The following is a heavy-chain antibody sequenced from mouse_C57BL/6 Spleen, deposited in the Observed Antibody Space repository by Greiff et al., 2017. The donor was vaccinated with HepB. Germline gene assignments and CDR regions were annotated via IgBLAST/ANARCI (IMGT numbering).Heavy chain of an antibody. D-gene: IGHD2-4*01. CDR2: ISNLAYSI. V-gene: IGHV5-15*01. CDR3: ARGDYDPFFAY. CDR1: GFTFSDYG. Sequence: EVQVVESGGGLVQPGGSLKLSCAASGFTFSDYGMAWVRQAPRKGPEWVAFISNLAYSIYYADTVTGRFTISRENAKNTLYLEMSSLRSEDTAMYYCARGDYDPFFAYWGQGTLVTVSA. J-gene: IGHJ3*01.